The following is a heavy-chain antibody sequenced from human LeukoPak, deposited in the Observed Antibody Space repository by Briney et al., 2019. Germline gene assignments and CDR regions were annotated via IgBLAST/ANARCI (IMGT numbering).Heavy chain of an antibody. V-gene: IGHV3-23*01. CDR1: KFALGSYA. D-gene: IGHD1-26*01. CDR3: GKNRYSGSLSPFDI. CDR2: ISGGGGNT. Sequence: GGSLRLSCAASKFALGSYAMSWVRQAPGKGLEWVSAISGGGGNTYYADSVKGRFTISRDNSKNTLYLQMNSLRAEDTAVYYCGKNRYSGSLSPFDIWGQGTMVTVSS. J-gene: IGHJ3*02.